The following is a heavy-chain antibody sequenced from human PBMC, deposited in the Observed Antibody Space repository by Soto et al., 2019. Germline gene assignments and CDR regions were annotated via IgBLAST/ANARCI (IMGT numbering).Heavy chain of an antibody. CDR3: AKVRAHPEFWSGYYSGLDV. CDR2: ISGSGGST. J-gene: IGHJ6*02. CDR1: GFTFSSYA. V-gene: IGHV3-23*01. D-gene: IGHD3-3*01. Sequence: EVQLLESGGGLVQPGGSLRLSCAASGFTFSSYAMSWVRQAPGKGLEWVSAISGSGGSTYYADSVKGRFTISRDNSKNTLYLQMNSLGAEDTAVYYCAKVRAHPEFWSGYYSGLDVWRQGPTVTVSS.